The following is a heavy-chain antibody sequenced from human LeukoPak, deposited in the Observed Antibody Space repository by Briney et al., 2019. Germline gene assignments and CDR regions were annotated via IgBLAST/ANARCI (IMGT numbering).Heavy chain of an antibody. CDR2: ISDSGGST. Sequence: GGSLRLSCVDSGFTFSSYAMSWVRQVPGKGLEWDSGISDSGGSTYYADSVKGRFTISRDNSKNTLYLQMNSLRAEDTAVYYCASRQGLGWHYVNWGQGTLVTVSS. V-gene: IGHV3-23*01. J-gene: IGHJ4*02. CDR3: ASRQGLGWHYVN. D-gene: IGHD3-10*02. CDR1: GFTFSSYA.